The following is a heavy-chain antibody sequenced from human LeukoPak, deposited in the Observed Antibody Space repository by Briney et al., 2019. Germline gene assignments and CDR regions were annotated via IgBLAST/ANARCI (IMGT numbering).Heavy chain of an antibody. CDR2: IYHSGST. CDR1: GGSISTYY. J-gene: IGHJ4*02. Sequence: SETLSLTCTVSGGSISTYYWNWIRQPPGKGLEWIGYIYHSGSTNYNPSLQSRVTISVDTSKNQFSLNLNSVTAADTAVYYCARGVGITMIPQLDYWGQGTLVTVSS. D-gene: IGHD3-22*01. V-gene: IGHV4-59*01. CDR3: ARGVGITMIPQLDY.